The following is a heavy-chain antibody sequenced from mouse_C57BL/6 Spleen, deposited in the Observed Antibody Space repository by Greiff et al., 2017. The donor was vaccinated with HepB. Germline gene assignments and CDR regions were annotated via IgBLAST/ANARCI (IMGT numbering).Heavy chain of an antibody. Sequence: VQLQQSGAELVKPGASVKMSCKASGYTFTSYWITWVKQRPGQGLEWIGDIYPGSGSTNYNEKFKSKATLTVDTSSSTAYMQLSSLTSEDSAVYYCARAGYDYHYYAMDYWGQGTSVTVSS. CDR2: IYPGSGST. J-gene: IGHJ4*01. D-gene: IGHD2-4*01. V-gene: IGHV1-55*01. CDR1: GYTFTSYW. CDR3: ARAGYDYHYYAMDY.